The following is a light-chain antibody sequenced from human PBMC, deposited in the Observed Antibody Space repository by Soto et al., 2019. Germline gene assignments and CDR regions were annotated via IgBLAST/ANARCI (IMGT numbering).Light chain of an antibody. CDR3: QAWDRSTV. CDR2: RDT. CDR1: IIGSKN. V-gene: IGLV3-9*01. J-gene: IGLJ2*01. Sequence: SYELTQPLSVSVALGQTARITWGGNIIGSKNVHWYQQKPGQAPVLVIYRDTNRPSWIPERFAGANSGNTAALTISRAQAGDEADYYCQAWDRSTVFGGGTKLTVL.